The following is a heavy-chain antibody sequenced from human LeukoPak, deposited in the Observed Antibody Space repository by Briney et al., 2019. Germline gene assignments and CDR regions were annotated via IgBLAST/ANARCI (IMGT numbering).Heavy chain of an antibody. J-gene: IGHJ4*02. CDR2: ISSSSSYI. D-gene: IGHD3-10*01. V-gene: IGHV3-21*01. Sequence: GGSLRLSCAASGFTFSSYWMSWVRQAPGKGLEWVSSISSSSSYIYYADSVKGRFTISRDNAKNSLYLQMNSLRAEDTAVYYCARAMVRGVLNDYWGQGTLVTVSS. CDR1: GFTFSSYW. CDR3: ARAMVRGVLNDY.